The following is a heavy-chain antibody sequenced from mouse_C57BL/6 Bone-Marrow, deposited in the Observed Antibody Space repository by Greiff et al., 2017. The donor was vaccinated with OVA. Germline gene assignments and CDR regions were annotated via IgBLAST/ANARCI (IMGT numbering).Heavy chain of an antibody. CDR2: IDPENGDT. D-gene: IGHD2-5*01. J-gene: IGHJ2*01. Sequence: EVQLQQSGAELVRPGASVKLSCTASGFNIKDDYMHWVKQRPEQGLEWIGWIDPENGDTEYASKFQGKATITADTSSNTAYLQLSSLTAEDTAVYYCTLYYSNPDYWGQGTTLTVSS. CDR1: GFNIKDDY. V-gene: IGHV14-4*01. CDR3: TLYYSNPDY.